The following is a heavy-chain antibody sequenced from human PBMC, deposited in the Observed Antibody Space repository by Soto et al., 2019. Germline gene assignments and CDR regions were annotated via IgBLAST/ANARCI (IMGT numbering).Heavy chain of an antibody. V-gene: IGHV1-2*02. CDR1: GYTFTGYY. D-gene: IGHD1-26*01. CDR2: INPNSGDT. J-gene: IGHJ6*02. Sequence: ASVKVSCKASGYTFTGYYVHWVRQAPGQGLEWMGWINPNSGDTYLAQRFQGRVTMNRDTSIGTAYMELRGLTSDDKAEYYCAKGGAIVAAGTRVDLYNAMDVWGQGTTVTVS. CDR3: AKGGAIVAAGTRVDLYNAMDV.